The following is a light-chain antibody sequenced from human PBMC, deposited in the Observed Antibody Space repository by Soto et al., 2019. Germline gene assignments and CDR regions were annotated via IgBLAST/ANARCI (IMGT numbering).Light chain of an antibody. J-gene: IGKJ4*01. CDR3: QQRSNWPST. CDR2: DAS. V-gene: IGKV3-11*01. Sequence: EIVLTQSPATLSLSPGNRATLSCRASQSVSGYLAWYQQKPGQAPRLLIYDASNRATGIPARFSGSGSGTDFTLTITSLXXEDXXXYYCQQRSNWPSTFGGGTKVXI. CDR1: QSVSGY.